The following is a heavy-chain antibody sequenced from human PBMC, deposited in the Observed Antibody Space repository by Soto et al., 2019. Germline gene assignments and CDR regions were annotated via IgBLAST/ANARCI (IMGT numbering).Heavy chain of an antibody. CDR2: IYYSGST. CDR1: GGSISSGGYY. D-gene: IGHD1-1*01. J-gene: IGHJ4*02. CDR3: AGGSNWNHRPGDY. V-gene: IGHV4-31*03. Sequence: SETLSLTCTVSGGSISSGGYYWSWIRQHPGKGLEWIGYIYYSGSTYYNPSLKSRVTISVDTSKNQFSLKLSSVTAADTAVYYCAGGSNWNHRPGDYWGQGTLVSVSS.